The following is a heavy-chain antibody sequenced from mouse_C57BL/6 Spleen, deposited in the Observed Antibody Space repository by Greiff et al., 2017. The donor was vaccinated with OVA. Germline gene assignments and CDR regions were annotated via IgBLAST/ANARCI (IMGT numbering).Heavy chain of an antibody. Sequence: EVQLVESGPVLVKPGASVKMSCKASGYTFTDYYMNWVKQSHGKSLEWIGVINPYNGGTSYNQKFKGKATLTVDKSSSTAYMELNSLTSEDSAVYYCARRNYGNYGGYFDVWGTGTTVTVSS. CDR2: INPYNGGT. V-gene: IGHV1-19*01. D-gene: IGHD2-1*01. CDR3: ARRNYGNYGGYFDV. J-gene: IGHJ1*03. CDR1: GYTFTDYY.